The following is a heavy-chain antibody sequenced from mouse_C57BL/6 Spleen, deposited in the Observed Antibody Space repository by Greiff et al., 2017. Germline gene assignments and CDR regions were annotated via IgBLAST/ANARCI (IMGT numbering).Heavy chain of an antibody. CDR1: GYSFTSYY. CDR3: ASTTVVEFHFDY. V-gene: IGHV1-66*01. CDR2: IYPGSGNT. J-gene: IGHJ2*01. Sequence: QVQLKQSGPELVKPGASVKISCKASGYSFTSYYIHWVKQRPGQGLEWIGWIYPGSGNTKYNEKFKGKATLTADTSSSTAYMQLSSLTSEDSAVYYCASTTVVEFHFDYWGQGTTLTVSS. D-gene: IGHD1-1*01.